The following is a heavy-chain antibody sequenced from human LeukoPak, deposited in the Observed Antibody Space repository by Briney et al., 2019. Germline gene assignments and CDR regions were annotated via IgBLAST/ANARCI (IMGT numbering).Heavy chain of an antibody. Sequence: GGSLRLSCGASGFTFSSYGMSWVRQAPGKGLEWVSGINNSGDRTYYADSVKGRFTISRDNSKNIVYLQMKSLRAEDTAVYYCAKDHMRPRIVGPTRSALDIWGQGTMVTVSS. CDR2: INNSGDRT. CDR1: GFTFSSYG. V-gene: IGHV3-23*01. D-gene: IGHD1-26*01. CDR3: AKDHMRPRIVGPTRSALDI. J-gene: IGHJ3*02.